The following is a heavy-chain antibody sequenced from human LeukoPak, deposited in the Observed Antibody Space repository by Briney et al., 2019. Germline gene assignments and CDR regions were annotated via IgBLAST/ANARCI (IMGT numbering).Heavy chain of an antibody. CDR2: INHSGST. D-gene: IGHD4-17*01. CDR3: ARGGYGPTVTTFRLRNAFDI. Sequence: PSETLSLTCSVSVGSISSTNYYWGWIRQPPGKGLEWIGEINHSGSTNYNPSLKSRVTISVDTSKNQFSLKLSSVTAADTAVYYCARGGYGPTVTTFRLRNAFDIWGQGTMVTVSS. V-gene: IGHV4-39*07. CDR1: VGSISSTNYY. J-gene: IGHJ3*02.